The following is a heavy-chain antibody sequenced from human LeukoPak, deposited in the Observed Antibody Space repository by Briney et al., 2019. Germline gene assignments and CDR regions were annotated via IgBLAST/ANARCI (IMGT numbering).Heavy chain of an antibody. CDR1: GYTFTSYG. D-gene: IGHD6-13*01. Sequence: GASVKVSCKASGYTFTSYGISWVRQAPGQGLEWMGWISAYNGNTNYAQKLQGRVTMTTDTSTSTAYMELRSLRSEDTAVYYCARAYEQQLVSRAFDIWGQGTMVTVSS. CDR2: ISAYNGNT. CDR3: ARAYEQQLVSRAFDI. J-gene: IGHJ3*02. V-gene: IGHV1-18*01.